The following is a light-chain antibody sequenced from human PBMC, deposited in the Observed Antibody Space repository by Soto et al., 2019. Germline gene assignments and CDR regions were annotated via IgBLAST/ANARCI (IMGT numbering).Light chain of an antibody. Sequence: QSVLTQSSSASASLGSSVKLTCTLSSGHSSYIIAWHQQQPGKAPRYLMKLEGSGSYNKGSGVPDRFSGSSSGADRYLTISNLQFEDEADYYCETWDSNIWVFGGGTKVTV. J-gene: IGLJ3*02. V-gene: IGLV4-60*02. CDR2: LEGSGSY. CDR1: SGHSSYI. CDR3: ETWDSNIWV.